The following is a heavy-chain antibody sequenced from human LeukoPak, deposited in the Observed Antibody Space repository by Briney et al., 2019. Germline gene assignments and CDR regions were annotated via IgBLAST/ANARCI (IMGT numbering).Heavy chain of an antibody. D-gene: IGHD3-3*02. J-gene: IGHJ4*02. Sequence: SETLSLTCAVYGGSFSGYYRSWIRQPPGKGLEWIGEISPSGTTIYNPSLKSRVTISVDTSNNQFSLKLNSVIAADTAVYYCARHLRDTSTCFDYWGQGTLVTVSS. CDR2: ISPSGTT. V-gene: IGHV4-34*01. CDR1: GGSFSGYY. CDR3: ARHLRDTSTCFDY.